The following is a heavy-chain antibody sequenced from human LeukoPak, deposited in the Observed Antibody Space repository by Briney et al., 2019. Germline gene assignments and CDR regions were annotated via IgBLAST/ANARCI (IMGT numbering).Heavy chain of an antibody. CDR1: VFTFSRCT. J-gene: IGHJ4*02. Sequence: GGSLRLSCTASVFTFSRCTMNWVRQAPGKGLEWVSCISSGSSTIYYADSVKGRFTISRDNAKNSLYLQMNSLRVEDTAVYYCARGLGDYFRYWGQGTLVTVSS. D-gene: IGHD3-16*01. V-gene: IGHV3-48*04. CDR2: ISSGSSTI. CDR3: ARGLGDYFRY.